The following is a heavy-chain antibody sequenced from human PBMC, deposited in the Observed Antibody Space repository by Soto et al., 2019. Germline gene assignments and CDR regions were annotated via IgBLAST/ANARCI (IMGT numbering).Heavy chain of an antibody. D-gene: IGHD3-22*01. V-gene: IGHV4-59*08. CDR2: IFHTGTT. Sequence: SETLSLTCTVSGFSITNYYYSWIRQPPGKGLEWIGYIFHTGTTSYNPSLKSRVTLSVDTSQSQFSLKLNSVTAADTAVYYCNTEAYDNSGSLAFDIWGPGTLVTVSS. J-gene: IGHJ3*02. CDR1: GFSITNYY. CDR3: NTEAYDNSGSLAFDI.